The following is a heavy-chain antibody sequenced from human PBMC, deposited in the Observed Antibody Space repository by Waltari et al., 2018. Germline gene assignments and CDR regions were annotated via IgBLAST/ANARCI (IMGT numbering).Heavy chain of an antibody. CDR1: GFTFSGST. J-gene: IGHJ4*02. CDR3: TGGAVTGTDF. CDR2: SRSKPNNYAT. V-gene: IGHV3-73*01. Sequence: EVQVVASGGGLVQPGGSLQLSCATSGFTFSGSTIHWVRQPSGKGLEWIGRSRSKPNNYATRYTASVEGRFTISRDDSENTAYLQMSSLMTEDTAVYYCTGGAVTGTDFWGQGTLVTVSS. D-gene: IGHD6-13*01.